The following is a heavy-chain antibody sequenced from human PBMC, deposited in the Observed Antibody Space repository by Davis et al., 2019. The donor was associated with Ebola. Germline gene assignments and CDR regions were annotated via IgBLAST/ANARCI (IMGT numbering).Heavy chain of an antibody. D-gene: IGHD6-25*01. J-gene: IGHJ4*02. CDR3: AKDRLKDGRGYSSEGFDY. Sequence: GESLKISCAASGFTFSSYGMHWVRQAPGKGLEWVAFIRYDGSNKYYADSVKGRFTISRDNSKNTLYLQMNSLRAEDTAVYYCAKDRLKDGRGYSSEGFDYWGQGTLVTVSS. V-gene: IGHV3-30*02. CDR2: IRYDGSNK. CDR1: GFTFSSYG.